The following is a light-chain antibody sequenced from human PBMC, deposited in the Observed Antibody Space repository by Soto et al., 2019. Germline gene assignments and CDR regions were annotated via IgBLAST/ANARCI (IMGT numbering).Light chain of an antibody. CDR3: QQRRKRPHT. Sequence: EIVLTQSPVTLSLSPGERDTLSCRASQSVTDFLAWYQQKPGQAPRLLIYDAANRATGIPARYCGSGSGTDFTLTISSLEPEDFAVYYCQQRRKRPHTFCGGTKVDIK. CDR2: DAA. V-gene: IGKV3-11*01. CDR1: QSVTDF. J-gene: IGKJ4*01.